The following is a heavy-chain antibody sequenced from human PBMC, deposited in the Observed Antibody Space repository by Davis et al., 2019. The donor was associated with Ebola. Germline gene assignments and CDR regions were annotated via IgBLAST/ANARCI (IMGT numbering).Heavy chain of an antibody. Sequence: AASVKVSCKASGGTFSSYAISWVRQAPGQGLEWMGGIIPIFGTANYAQKFQGRVTITRDTSASTAYMELSSLRSEDTAVYYCAREYGTAYSSGWYDGVGYWGQGTLVTVSS. V-gene: IGHV1-69*05. CDR1: GGTFSSYA. J-gene: IGHJ4*02. D-gene: IGHD6-19*01. CDR2: IIPIFGTA. CDR3: AREYGTAYSSGWYDGVGY.